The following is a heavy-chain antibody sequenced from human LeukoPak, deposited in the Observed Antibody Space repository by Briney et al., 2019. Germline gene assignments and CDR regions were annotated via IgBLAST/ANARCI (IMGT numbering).Heavy chain of an antibody. D-gene: IGHD6-13*01. V-gene: IGHV4-30-4*08. CDR3: AREGGIAAELDY. CDR1: GGSISSGDYY. Sequence: SETLSLTCTVSGGSISSGDYYWSWIRQPPGKGLEWIGYIYYSGSTYYNPSLKSRVTISVDTSKNQFSLKLSSETAADTAVYYCAREGGIAAELDYWGQGTLVAVSS. CDR2: IYYSGST. J-gene: IGHJ4*02.